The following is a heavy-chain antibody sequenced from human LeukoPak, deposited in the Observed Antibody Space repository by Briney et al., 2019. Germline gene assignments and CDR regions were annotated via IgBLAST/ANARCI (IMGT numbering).Heavy chain of an antibody. J-gene: IGHJ3*02. V-gene: IGHV3-7*01. CDR2: INQDGSEK. CDR1: GFTFSRYW. Sequence: GGSLRLSCAASGFTFSRYWMSWVRQAPGKGLEWVANINQDGSEKLYVDSMKGRLTISGDNSNNTLSLQVNSLRSEDTAVYFCAKGDYGGNSHTFDIWGQGTMVTVSS. CDR3: AKGDYGGNSHTFDI. D-gene: IGHD4-23*01.